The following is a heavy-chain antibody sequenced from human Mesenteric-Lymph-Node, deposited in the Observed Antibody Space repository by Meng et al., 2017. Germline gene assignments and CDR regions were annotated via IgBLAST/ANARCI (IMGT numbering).Heavy chain of an antibody. J-gene: IGHJ2*01. CDR1: GFTFSSYW. Sequence: GGSLRLSCAASGFTFSSYWMSWVRQAPGKGLEWVANIKQDGSEKYYVDSVKGRFTISRDNAKNSLYLQMNSLRAEDTAVYYCARDLGSSSWYSYFDLWGRGTLVTVSS. CDR3: ARDLGSSSWYSYFDL. CDR2: IKQDGSEK. V-gene: IGHV3-7*01. D-gene: IGHD6-13*01.